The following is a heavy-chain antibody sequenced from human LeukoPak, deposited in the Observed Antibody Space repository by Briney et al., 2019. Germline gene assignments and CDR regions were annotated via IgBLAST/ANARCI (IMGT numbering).Heavy chain of an antibody. CDR3: ARGNPTITMAWGNAFDI. Sequence: SETLSLTCGVSGMSFNFYSWTWIRQTPGKGLDWIGEFNPSGDTNYNLSLKTRVTISVDTSKNQFSLNLRSVTVGDTAVYYCARGNPTITMAWGNAFDIWGRGAMVTVSS. D-gene: IGHD3-10*01. CDR2: FNPSGDT. V-gene: IGHV4-34*01. J-gene: IGHJ3*02. CDR1: GMSFNFYS.